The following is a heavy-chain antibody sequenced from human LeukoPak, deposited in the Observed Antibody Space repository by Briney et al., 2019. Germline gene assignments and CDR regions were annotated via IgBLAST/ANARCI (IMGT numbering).Heavy chain of an antibody. CDR2: INPNSGGT. V-gene: IGHV1-2*02. J-gene: IGHJ4*02. D-gene: IGHD1-26*01. CDR1: GYTFTGYY. CDR3: SNNLGVGATTTDDY. Sequence: ASVKVSCKASGYTFTGYYMHWARQAPGQGLEWMGWINPNSGGTNYAQKFQGRVTMTRDTSISTAYMELSRLRSDDTAVYYCSNNLGVGATTTDDYWGQGTLVTVSS.